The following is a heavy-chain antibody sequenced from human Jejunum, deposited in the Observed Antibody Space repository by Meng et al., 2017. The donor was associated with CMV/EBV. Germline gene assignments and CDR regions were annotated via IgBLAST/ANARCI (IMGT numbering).Heavy chain of an antibody. CDR3: ARGGVSGAFDI. J-gene: IGHJ3*02. Sequence: AASGFPFSSYWMHWVRQAPGKGLMWVSRINPDGSSTSYADSVKGRFTISRDNANNTLYLQMNSLRAEDTAVYYCARGGVSGAFDIWGRGTMVTVSS. D-gene: IGHD5/OR15-5a*01. CDR2: INPDGSST. CDR1: GFPFSSYW. V-gene: IGHV3-74*01.